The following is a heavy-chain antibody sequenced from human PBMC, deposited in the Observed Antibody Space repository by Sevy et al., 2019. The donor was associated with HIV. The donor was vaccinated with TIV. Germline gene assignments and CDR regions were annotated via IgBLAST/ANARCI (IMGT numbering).Heavy chain of an antibody. CDR1: GGTFSSYA. Sequence: ASVKVSCKASGGTFSSYAISWVRQAPGQGLEWMGGIIPIFGTANYAQKFQGRVTMTRDTSISTAYMELSRLRSDDTAVYYCARTRRSIVGATTYYFDYWGQGTLVTVSS. J-gene: IGHJ4*02. D-gene: IGHD1-26*01. CDR3: ARTRRSIVGATTYYFDY. CDR2: IIPIFGTA. V-gene: IGHV1-69*05.